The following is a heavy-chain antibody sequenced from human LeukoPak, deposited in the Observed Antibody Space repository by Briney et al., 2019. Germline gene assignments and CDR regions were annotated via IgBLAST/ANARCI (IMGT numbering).Heavy chain of an antibody. V-gene: IGHV4-4*07. Sequence: SETLSLTCTVSGGSISSYYWSWIRQPPGKGLEWIRRIYTSGSTNYNPSLKSRVTISVDTSKNQFSLKLSSVTAADTAVYYCARGAMVRGVTFDPWGQGTLVTVSS. J-gene: IGHJ5*02. CDR2: IYTSGST. CDR1: GGSISSYY. CDR3: ARGAMVRGVTFDP. D-gene: IGHD3-10*01.